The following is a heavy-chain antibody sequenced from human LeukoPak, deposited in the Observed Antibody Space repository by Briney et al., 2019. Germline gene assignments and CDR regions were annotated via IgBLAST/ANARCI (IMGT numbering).Heavy chain of an antibody. J-gene: IGHJ4*02. V-gene: IGHV1-69*05. CDR3: ASEGNSGSYGSYDY. CDR1: GGTVSSYA. D-gene: IGHD1-26*01. CDR2: IIPIFGTA. Sequence: SVKVSCKASGGTVSSYAISWGRQATGQGLEWMGGIIPIFGTANYAQKFQGRVTITTDESPSTAYMELSSVRSEDTAVYCCASEGNSGSYGSYDYWGQGTLVTVSS.